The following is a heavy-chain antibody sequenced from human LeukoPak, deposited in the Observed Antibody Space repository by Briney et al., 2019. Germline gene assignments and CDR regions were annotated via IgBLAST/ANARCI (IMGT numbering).Heavy chain of an antibody. CDR3: VRVPHQSLRGVIPLRVYHMDV. CDR1: GFTFSSYW. V-gene: IGHV3-7*01. CDR2: IKQDGSET. Sequence: GGSLRLSCAASGFTFSSYWMSWVRQAPGKGLEWVANIKQDGSETYYVDSVKGRFTISRDNAKNSLYLQMNSLRAEDTAVYYCVRVPHQSLRGVIPLRVYHMDVWGKGTMITISS. D-gene: IGHD3-10*01. J-gene: IGHJ6*03.